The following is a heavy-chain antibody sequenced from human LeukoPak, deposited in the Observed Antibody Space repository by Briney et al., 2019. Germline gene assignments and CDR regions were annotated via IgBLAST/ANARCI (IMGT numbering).Heavy chain of an antibody. CDR1: GGSISSYY. CDR3: ARGYYFDSSGDAFDY. D-gene: IGHD3-22*01. CDR2: IYYSGST. V-gene: IGHV4-59*01. J-gene: IGHJ4*02. Sequence: SETLSLTCTVSGGSISSYYWSWIRQPPGKGLEWIGYIYYSGSTNYNPSLKSRVTISVDTSKNQFSLKLSSVTAADTAVYYCARGYYFDSSGDAFDYWGQGTLVTVSS.